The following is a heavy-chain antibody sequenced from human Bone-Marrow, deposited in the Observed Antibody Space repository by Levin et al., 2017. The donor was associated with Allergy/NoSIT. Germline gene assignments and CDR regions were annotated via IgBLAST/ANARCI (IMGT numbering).Heavy chain of an antibody. CDR1: RSTFGSYA. J-gene: IGHJ3*01. CDR2: ISYDGGNK. CDR3: ARDLGDGYNAWGAFDV. Sequence: LSLTCAASRSTFGSYALHWVRQAPGKGLEWVALISYDGGNKYYADSVQGRFIISRDNSKNTLYLQLSSLRAEDTAVYFCARDLGDGYNAWGAFDVWGQGTMVTVSS. D-gene: IGHD5-24*01. V-gene: IGHV3-30*04.